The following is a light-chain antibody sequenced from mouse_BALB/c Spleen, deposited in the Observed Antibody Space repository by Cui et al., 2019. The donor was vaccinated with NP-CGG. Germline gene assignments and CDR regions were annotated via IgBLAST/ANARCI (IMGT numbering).Light chain of an antibody. Sequence: QALVTQESALTTSPGETVTLTCRSSTGAVIISNYANWVQEKPDHLFTGLIGGTNNRAPGVPARFSGSLIGDKAALTITGAQTEDEAIYFCALWYSNHWVFGGGTKLTVL. J-gene: IGLJ1*01. CDR2: GTN. V-gene: IGLV1*01. CDR1: TGAVIISNY. CDR3: ALWYSNHWV.